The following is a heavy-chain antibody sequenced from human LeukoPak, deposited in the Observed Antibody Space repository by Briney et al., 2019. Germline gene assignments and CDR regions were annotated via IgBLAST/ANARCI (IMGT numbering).Heavy chain of an antibody. Sequence: SETLSLTCTVSGGSMSSRSYKWGWIRQPPGKGLEWIANIEYSGKIYYNPSLKSRVTISVDTSKNQFSLKLSSVTAADTAVYYCARVTMIVVVKFDYWGQGTLVTVSS. CDR1: GGSMSSRSYK. J-gene: IGHJ4*02. D-gene: IGHD3-22*01. CDR3: ARVTMIVVVKFDY. V-gene: IGHV4-39*01. CDR2: IEYSGKI.